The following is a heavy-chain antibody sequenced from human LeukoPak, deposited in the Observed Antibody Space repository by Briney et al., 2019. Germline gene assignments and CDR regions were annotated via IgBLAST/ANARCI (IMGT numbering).Heavy chain of an antibody. Sequence: SETLSLTCAVYGGSFSGCYWSWIRQPPGKGLGWIGEINHRGSTNYSPSLKSRLSISVDTSKNQFSLKLSSVTAADTAVYYCARGGRDTSSLYNPLRFDYWGQGTLVTASS. CDR1: GGSFSGCY. J-gene: IGHJ4*02. D-gene: IGHD6-13*01. CDR3: ARGGRDTSSLYNPLRFDY. V-gene: IGHV4-34*01. CDR2: INHRGST.